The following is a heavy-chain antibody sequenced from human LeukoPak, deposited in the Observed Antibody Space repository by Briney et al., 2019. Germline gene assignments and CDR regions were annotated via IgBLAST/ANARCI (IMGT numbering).Heavy chain of an antibody. D-gene: IGHD2-2*01. CDR1: GGSFSGYY. Sequence: PSETLSLTCAVYGGSFSGYYWSWIRQPPGKGLEWIGEINHSGSTYYNPSLKSRVTISVDTSKNQFSLKLSSVTAADTAVYYCARIRGLVVVPAAKRANWFDPWGQGTLVTVSS. CDR3: ARIRGLVVVPAAKRANWFDP. V-gene: IGHV4-34*01. CDR2: INHSGST. J-gene: IGHJ5*02.